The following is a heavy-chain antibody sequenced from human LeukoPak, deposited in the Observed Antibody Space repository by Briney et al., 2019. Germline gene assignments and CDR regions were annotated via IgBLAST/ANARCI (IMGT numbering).Heavy chain of an antibody. CDR3: ARDLFSSIPDYYYGMDV. CDR2: IIPIFGTA. V-gene: IGHV1-69*13. J-gene: IGHJ6*04. Sequence: RASVKVSCKASGGTFSSYAISWVRQAPGQGLEWMGGIIPIFGTANYAQKFQGRVTITADESTSTAYMELSSLRSEDTALYYCARDLFSSIPDYYYGMDVWGKGTTVTVSS. CDR1: GGTFSSYA. D-gene: IGHD2-2*01.